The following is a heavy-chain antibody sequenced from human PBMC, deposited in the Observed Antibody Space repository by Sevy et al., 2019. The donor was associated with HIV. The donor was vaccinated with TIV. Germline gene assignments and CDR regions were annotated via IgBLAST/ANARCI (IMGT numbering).Heavy chain of an antibody. Sequence: ASVKVSCKASGYTFTGYYMHWVRQAPGQGLEWMGWINPNSGGTNYAQKFQGRVTMTRDTSISTAYMELSRLRSDDTAVYYCARGLGGSGSYHRDYWGQGTLVTVSS. D-gene: IGHD3-10*01. V-gene: IGHV1-2*02. J-gene: IGHJ4*02. CDR3: ARGLGGSGSYHRDY. CDR1: GYTFTGYY. CDR2: INPNSGGT.